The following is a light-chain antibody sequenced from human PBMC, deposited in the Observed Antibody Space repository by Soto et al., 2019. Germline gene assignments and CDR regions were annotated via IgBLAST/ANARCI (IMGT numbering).Light chain of an antibody. CDR2: GAS. J-gene: IGKJ5*01. V-gene: IGKV3-20*01. CDR3: QEYDGAPPIT. CDR1: QSISSPY. Sequence: EIVLTQSPGTLSLSPGERSTLSFSVSQSISSPYLAWYQQKPGQAPRLLIDGASSRASGTPERFSGSGSGTDFTLTISRLEPEDFAVYYCQEYDGAPPITFGLGTRLEIK.